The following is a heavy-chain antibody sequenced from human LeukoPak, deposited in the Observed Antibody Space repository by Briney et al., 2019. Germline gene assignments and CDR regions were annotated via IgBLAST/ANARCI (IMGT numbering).Heavy chain of an antibody. D-gene: IGHD3-10*01. V-gene: IGHV3-23*01. CDR2: ISGSGGST. J-gene: IGHJ6*03. CDR3: ARNYGSGSPRDYYYYYYMDV. Sequence: GGSLRLSCAASGFTFSSYGMSWVRQAPGKGLEWVSAISGSGGSTYYADSVKGRFTISRDNSKNTLYLQMNSLRAEDTAVYYCARNYGSGSPRDYYYYYYMDVWGKGTTVTVSS. CDR1: GFTFSSYG.